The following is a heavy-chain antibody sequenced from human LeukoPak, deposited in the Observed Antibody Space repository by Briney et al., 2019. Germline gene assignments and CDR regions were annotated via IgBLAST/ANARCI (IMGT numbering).Heavy chain of an antibody. V-gene: IGHV3-21*01. CDR1: GFTFSSHS. J-gene: IGHJ6*03. CDR3: AKDRHYYGSGSNYYMDV. Sequence: GGSLRLSCAASGFTFSSHSMSWVRQAPGKGLEWVSFISSSRSYIYYPDSVKGRFTISRDNAKSSLYLQMNSLRAEDTAVYYCAKDRHYYGSGSNYYMDVWGKGTTVTVSS. D-gene: IGHD3-10*01. CDR2: ISSSRSYI.